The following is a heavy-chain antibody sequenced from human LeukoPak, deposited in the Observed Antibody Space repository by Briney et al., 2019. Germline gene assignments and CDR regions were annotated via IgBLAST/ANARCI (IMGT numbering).Heavy chain of an antibody. D-gene: IGHD6-19*01. J-gene: IGHJ4*02. Sequence: GSLRLSCAASGFTVSRNYVSWVRQAPGKGLEWVSVIYSGGSTYYADSVKGRFTISRDNSKNTLYLQMNSLRAEDTAVYYCASPYSSGWYSFDYWGQGTLVTVSS. V-gene: IGHV3-66*01. CDR3: ASPYSSGWYSFDY. CDR1: GFTVSRNY. CDR2: IYSGGST.